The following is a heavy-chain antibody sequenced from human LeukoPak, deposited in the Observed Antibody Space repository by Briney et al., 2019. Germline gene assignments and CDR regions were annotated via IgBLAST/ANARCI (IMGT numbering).Heavy chain of an antibody. V-gene: IGHV4-59*01. CDR1: GGSISSYY. J-gene: IGHJ6*02. D-gene: IGHD5-18*01. Sequence: SETLSLTCTGSGGSISSYYWSWIRQPPGKGLEWIGYIYYSGSTNYNPSLKSRVTISVDTSKNQFSLKLSSVTAADTAVYYCARVITQHYYYYGMDVWGQGTTVTVSS. CDR3: ARVITQHYYYYGMDV. CDR2: IYYSGST.